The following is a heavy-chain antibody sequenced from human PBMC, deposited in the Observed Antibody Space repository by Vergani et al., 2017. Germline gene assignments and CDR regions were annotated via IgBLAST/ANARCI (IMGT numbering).Heavy chain of an antibody. Sequence: QVTLRESGPALVKPTQTLTPTCTFSGFSLSTSGMCVSWIRQPPGKALEWLALIDWDVDKYYRTFLKTRLTISKDTSKNQVVLKIANTDPVDTATDYCARMHHGGSYYEDYWGQGTLVTVSS. J-gene: IGHJ4*02. CDR1: GFSLSTSGMC. V-gene: IGHV2-70*01. CDR3: ARMHHGGSYYEDY. D-gene: IGHD1-26*01. CDR2: IDWDVDK.